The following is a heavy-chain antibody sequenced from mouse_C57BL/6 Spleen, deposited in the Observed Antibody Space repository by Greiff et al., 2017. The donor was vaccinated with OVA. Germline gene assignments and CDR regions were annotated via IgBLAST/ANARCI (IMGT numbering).Heavy chain of an antibody. CDR2: IWSGGST. D-gene: IGHD1-1*01. CDR3: ARKGTTAVATKNAMDY. V-gene: IGHV2-2*01. Sequence: VKLQESGPGLVQPSQSLSITCTVSGFSLTSYGVHWVRQSPGKGLEWLGVIWSGGSTDYNAAFISRLSISKDNSKSQVFFKMNSLQADDTAIYYCARKGTTAVATKNAMDYWGQGTSVTVSS. CDR1: GFSLTSYG. J-gene: IGHJ4*01.